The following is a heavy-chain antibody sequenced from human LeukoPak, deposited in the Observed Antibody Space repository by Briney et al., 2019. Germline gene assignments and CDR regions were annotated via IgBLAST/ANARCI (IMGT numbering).Heavy chain of an antibody. D-gene: IGHD1-1*01. J-gene: IGHJ6*02. Sequence: SETLSLTCTVSGGSISSYYWSWIRQPAGKGLEWIGRIYTSGSTNYNPSLKSRVTISVDTSKNQFSLKLSSVTAADTAVYYCAGTTTHYYYYGMDVWGQGTTVTVSS. CDR3: AGTTTHYYYYGMDV. CDR2: IYTSGST. V-gene: IGHV4-4*07. CDR1: GGSISSYY.